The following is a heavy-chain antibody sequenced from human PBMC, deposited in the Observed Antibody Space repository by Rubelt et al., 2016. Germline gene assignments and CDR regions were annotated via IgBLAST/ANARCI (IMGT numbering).Heavy chain of an antibody. D-gene: IGHD3-3*01. CDR3: ARGRPDRQLRFLEWLFFGGMDV. CDR2: INHSGST. Sequence: ETLSLTCAVYGGSFSGYYWSWIRQPPGKGLEWIGEINHSGSTNYNPSLKSRVTISVDTSKNQFSLKLSSVTAADTAVYYCARGRPDRQLRFLEWLFFGGMDVWGQGTTVTVSS. V-gene: IGHV4-34*01. J-gene: IGHJ6*02. CDR1: GGSFSGYY.